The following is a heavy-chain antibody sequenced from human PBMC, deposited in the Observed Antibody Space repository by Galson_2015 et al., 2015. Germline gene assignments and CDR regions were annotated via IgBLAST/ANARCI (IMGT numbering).Heavy chain of an antibody. CDR1: GFTFSSYW. J-gene: IGHJ3*02. CDR3: ARVDIVLMVYALQPDAFDI. CDR2: IKQDGSEK. V-gene: IGHV3-7*01. Sequence: SLRLSCAASGFTFSSYWMSWVRQAPGKGLEWVANIKQDGSEKYYVDSVKGRFTISRDNAKNSLYLQMNSLRAEDTAVHYCARVDIVLMVYALQPDAFDIWGQGTMVTVSS. D-gene: IGHD2-8*01.